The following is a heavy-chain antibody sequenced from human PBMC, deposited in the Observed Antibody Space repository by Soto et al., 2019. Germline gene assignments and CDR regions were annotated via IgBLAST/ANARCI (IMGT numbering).Heavy chain of an antibody. CDR1: GYTFTSYA. CDR3: ARARARQKGQEYYYYMDV. J-gene: IGHJ6*03. CDR2: INAGNGNT. D-gene: IGHD6-25*01. Sequence: QVQLVQSGAEVKKPGASVKVSCKASGYTFTSYAMHWVRQAPGQRLEWMGWINAGNGNTKYSQKFQGRVTITRHTSASTAYMELSSLRSEDTAVYYCARARARQKGQEYYYYMDVWGKGTTVTDSS. V-gene: IGHV1-3*01.